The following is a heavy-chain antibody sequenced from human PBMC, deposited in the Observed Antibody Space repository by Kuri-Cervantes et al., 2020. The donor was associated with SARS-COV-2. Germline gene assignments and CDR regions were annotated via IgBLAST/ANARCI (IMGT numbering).Heavy chain of an antibody. V-gene: IGHV4-39*01. CDR2: IYYSGST. CDR3: ARQGTGYYGSGSYYYYYYGMDV. CDR1: GGSISSSSYY. Sequence: SETLSLTCSVSGGSISSSSYYWGWIRQPPGKGLEWIGSIYYSGSTYHNPSLKSRVTISVDTSKNPFSLKLSSVTAADTAVYYCARQGTGYYGSGSYYYYYYGMDVWGQGTTVTVSS. D-gene: IGHD3-10*01. J-gene: IGHJ6*02.